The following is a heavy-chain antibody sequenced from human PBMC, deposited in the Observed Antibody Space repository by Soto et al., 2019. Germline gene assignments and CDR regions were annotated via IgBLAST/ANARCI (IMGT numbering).Heavy chain of an antibody. CDR1: GYTFTSYY. J-gene: IGHJ6*02. CDR3: ARDLEYSSSSGEVYYYYYGMDV. V-gene: IGHV1-46*01. Sequence: ASVKVSCKASGYTFTSYYMHWVRQAPGQGLEWMGIINPSGGSTSYAQKFQGRVTMTRDTSTSTVYMELSSLRSEDTAVYYCARDLEYSSSSGEVYYYYYGMDVWGQGTTVTVSS. CDR2: INPSGGST. D-gene: IGHD6-6*01.